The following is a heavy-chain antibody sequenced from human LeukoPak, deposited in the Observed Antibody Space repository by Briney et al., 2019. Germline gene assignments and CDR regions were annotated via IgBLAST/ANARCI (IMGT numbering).Heavy chain of an antibody. Sequence: GESLRLSCAAFSGFAMSWVRQAPGKGLEWVSAINGRGDDTYYPDSVKGRFTISRDNSNNTLYLQMNSLRAEDTAVYFCAKGHRSSSSFFDSWGQGILVTVSS. V-gene: IGHV3-23*01. CDR1: SGFA. CDR2: INGRGDDT. J-gene: IGHJ4*02. CDR3: AKGHRSSSSFFDS. D-gene: IGHD6-19*01.